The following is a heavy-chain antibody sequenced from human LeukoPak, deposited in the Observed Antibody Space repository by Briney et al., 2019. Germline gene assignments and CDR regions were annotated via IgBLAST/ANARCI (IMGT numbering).Heavy chain of an antibody. CDR2: MNPNSGNT. J-gene: IGHJ6*03. D-gene: IGHD2-21*02. V-gene: IGHV1-8*01. Sequence: ASVKVSGKASGYTFTSYDINWVRQATGQGLEWMGWMNPNSGNTGYAQKFQGRVTMTRNASISTAYMELSSLRSEDTAVYYCAREVVTATYYYYYYYMDVWGKGTTVTVSS. CDR1: GYTFTSYD. CDR3: AREVVTATYYYYYYYMDV.